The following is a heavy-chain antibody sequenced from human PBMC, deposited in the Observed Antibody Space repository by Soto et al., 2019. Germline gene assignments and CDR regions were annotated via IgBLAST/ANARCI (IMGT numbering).Heavy chain of an antibody. V-gene: IGHV3-30-3*01. CDR3: ARDEDFWSGYGPIDY. Sequence: RRLSCAASGFTFSSYAMHWVRQAPGKGLEWVAVISYDGSNKYYADSVKGRFTISSDNSKNTLYLQMNSLRAEDTAVYYCARDEDFWSGYGPIDYWGQGTLVTVSS. J-gene: IGHJ4*02. D-gene: IGHD3-3*01. CDR2: ISYDGSNK. CDR1: GFTFSSYA.